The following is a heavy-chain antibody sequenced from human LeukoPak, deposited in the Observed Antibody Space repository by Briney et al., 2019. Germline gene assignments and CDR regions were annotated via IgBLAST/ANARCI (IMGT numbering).Heavy chain of an antibody. CDR1: GYTFTSYG. J-gene: IGHJ4*02. V-gene: IGHV1-18*01. D-gene: IGHD4-23*01. CDR3: ARMVYYYGGNTREGY. CDR2: ISAYNGNT. Sequence: ASVKVSCKASGYTFTSYGISWVRQAPGQGLEWMGWISAYNGNTNYAQKLQGRVTMTTDTSTSTAYMELRSLRSDDTAVYYCARMVYYYGGNTREGYWGQGTLVTVS.